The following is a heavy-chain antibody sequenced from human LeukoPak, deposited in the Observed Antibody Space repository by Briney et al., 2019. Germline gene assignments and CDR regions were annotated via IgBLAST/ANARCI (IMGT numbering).Heavy chain of an antibody. J-gene: IGHJ4*02. Sequence: GRSLRLSCAASGSTFSSYAMHWVRQAPGKGLEWVAVISYDGSNKYYADSVKGRFTISRDNSKNTLNLQMNSLRAEDTAVYNCAKQAEDYGDSKTDYWGQGTLVTVSS. CDR1: GSTFSSYA. CDR2: ISYDGSNK. CDR3: AKQAEDYGDSKTDY. D-gene: IGHD4-17*01. V-gene: IGHV3-30-3*01.